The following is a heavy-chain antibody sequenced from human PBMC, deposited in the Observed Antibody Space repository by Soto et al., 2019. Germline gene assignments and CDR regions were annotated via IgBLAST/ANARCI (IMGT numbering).Heavy chain of an antibody. CDR2: IYYSGST. Sequence: QVQLQESGPGLVKPSETLSLTCTASGGSISSYYWTWIRQPPGMGLEWIGYIYYSGSTNYNPALKSRVTISVDTYKNQVSLKLSSVTAAATAVYVCARAEEVGCSGGSCYSRWGQGTLVTVSS. V-gene: IGHV4-59*01. CDR1: GGSISSYY. D-gene: IGHD2-15*01. CDR3: ARAEEVGCSGGSCYSR. J-gene: IGHJ4*02.